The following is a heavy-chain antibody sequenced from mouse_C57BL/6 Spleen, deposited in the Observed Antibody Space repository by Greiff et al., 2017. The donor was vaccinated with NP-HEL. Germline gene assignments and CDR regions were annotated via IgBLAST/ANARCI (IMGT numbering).Heavy chain of an antibody. CDR2: IYPGSGST. J-gene: IGHJ2*01. V-gene: IGHV1-55*01. CDR3: ARSGGQLRLGGLDY. Sequence: QVQLQQPGAELVKPGASVKMSCKASGYTFTSYWITWVKQRPGQGLEWIGDIYPGSGSTNYNEKFKSKATLTVDTSSSTAYMQLSSLTSEDSAVYYCARSGGQLRLGGLDYWGQGTTLTVSS. D-gene: IGHD3-2*02. CDR1: GYTFTSYW.